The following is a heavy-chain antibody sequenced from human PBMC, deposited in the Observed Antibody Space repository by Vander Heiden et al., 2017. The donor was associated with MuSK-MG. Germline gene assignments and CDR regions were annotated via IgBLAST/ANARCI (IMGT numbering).Heavy chain of an antibody. CDR2: IYYSGST. CDR3: ARHPRSSSSWTFDY. V-gene: IGHV4-59*08. J-gene: IGHJ4*02. D-gene: IGHD6-13*01. Sequence: QVQLQESGPGLVKPSETLSLTCTVSGGSISSYYWSWIRQPPGKGLEWIGYIYYSGSTNYNPSLKSRVTISVDTSKNQFSLKLSSVTAADTAVYYCARHPRSSSSWTFDYWGQGTLVTVSS. CDR1: GGSISSYY.